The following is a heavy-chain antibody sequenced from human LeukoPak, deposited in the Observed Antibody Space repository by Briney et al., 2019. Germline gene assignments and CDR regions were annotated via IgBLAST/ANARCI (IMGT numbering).Heavy chain of an antibody. CDR3: ARGRDTAMVTDY. J-gene: IGHJ4*02. V-gene: IGHV4-38-2*02. Sequence: PSETLSLTCTVSGYSISGGYYWGWIRQPPGKGLEWIGRVYPSGITYYNPSLKSRVTISVDTSNNQFSLKLSSVTAADTAVYYCARGRDTAMVTDYWGRGTLVTVSS. CDR1: GYSISGGYY. D-gene: IGHD5-18*01. CDR2: VYPSGIT.